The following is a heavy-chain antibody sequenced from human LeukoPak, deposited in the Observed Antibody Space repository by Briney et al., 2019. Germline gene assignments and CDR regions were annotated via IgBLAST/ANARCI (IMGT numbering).Heavy chain of an antibody. Sequence: SETLSLTCTVSGGSISSYFWSWIRQPPGKGLEWIGYIYYGGSTNYNPSLKSRVTISVDTSKNQFSLKLTSVTAADTAVYYRAAGVVGATPIDYWGQGTLVTVSS. J-gene: IGHJ4*02. CDR3: AAGVVGATPIDY. CDR2: IYYGGST. D-gene: IGHD1-26*01. CDR1: GGSISSYF. V-gene: IGHV4-59*01.